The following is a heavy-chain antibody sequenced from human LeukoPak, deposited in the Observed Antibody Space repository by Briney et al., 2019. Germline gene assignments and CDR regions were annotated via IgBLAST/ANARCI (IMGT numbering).Heavy chain of an antibody. CDR3: ARYSGAGYGMYYFDY. J-gene: IGHJ4*02. V-gene: IGHV4-61*02. CDR1: GVSITSSTYF. D-gene: IGHD1-26*01. CDR2: MDFSGST. Sequence: SETLSLTCSVSGVSITSSTYFWSWIRQPAGKALEWIGRMDFSGSTNYNPSLRSRVTLSLDTSKNQFSLKLSSVTAADTAVYYCARYSGAGYGMYYFDYWGQGTLVTVSS.